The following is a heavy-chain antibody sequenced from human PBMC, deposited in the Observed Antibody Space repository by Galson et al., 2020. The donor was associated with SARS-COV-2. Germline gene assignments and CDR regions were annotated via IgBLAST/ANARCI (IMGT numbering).Heavy chain of an antibody. CDR2: ISGSGATT. CDR1: GFTFTTYA. Sequence: TGGSLRLSCAASGFTFTTYAMSWVRQAPGKGLEWVATISGSGATTYYADPAKGRFTISKDNSKNTLNLQINSLRLEDTAVYYCAKSSERVSITVYVVSFPEHFDYWGPGTLVTVSS. D-gene: IGHD3-22*01. J-gene: IGHJ4*02. V-gene: IGHV3-23*01. CDR3: AKSSERVSITVYVVSFPEHFDY.